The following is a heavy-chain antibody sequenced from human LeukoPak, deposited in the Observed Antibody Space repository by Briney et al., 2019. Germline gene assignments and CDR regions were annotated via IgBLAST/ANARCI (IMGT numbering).Heavy chain of an antibody. J-gene: IGHJ6*03. CDR2: ISGSGGAT. CDR3: AREHYFYHMDA. CDR1: GFTFNTYG. Sequence: GGTLRLSCAASGFTFNTYGMSWVRQAPGEGLEWVSGISGSGGATYYADSVKGRFTISRDDPHNTLYLQMNSLRAEDTAVYYCAREHYFYHMDAWGEGTTVTVSS. V-gene: IGHV3-23*01.